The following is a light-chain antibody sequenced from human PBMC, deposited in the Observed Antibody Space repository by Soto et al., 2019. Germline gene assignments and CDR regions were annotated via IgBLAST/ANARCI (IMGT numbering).Light chain of an antibody. J-gene: IGLJ2*01. V-gene: IGLV2-14*01. Sequence: QSALTQPASVSGSPGQSITISCTGTSSDVGGYSYVSWYQQYPGKAPKLMIYDVTSRPSGVSNRFSGSKSGNTASLTISGLQAEDEADYYCSSYRRSSYVVFGGGTKLTVL. CDR2: DVT. CDR1: SSDVGGYSY. CDR3: SSYRRSSYVV.